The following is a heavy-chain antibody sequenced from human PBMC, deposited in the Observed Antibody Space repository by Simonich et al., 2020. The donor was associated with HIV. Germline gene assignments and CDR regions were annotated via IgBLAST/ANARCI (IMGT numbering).Heavy chain of an antibody. V-gene: IGHV4-34*01. J-gene: IGHJ1*01. CDR3: ARLTAGGLGEYFQH. D-gene: IGHD6-13*01. Sequence: QVQLQQWGAGLLKPSETLSLTCAVDGGSFSGYYWSWIRQPPGKGLVWLGEINHSRTTNSHPSLTSRVTISVDTSKNQFSLKLSSVTAADTAVYYCARLTAGGLGEYFQHWGQGTLVTVSS. CDR2: INHSRTT. CDR1: GGSFSGYY.